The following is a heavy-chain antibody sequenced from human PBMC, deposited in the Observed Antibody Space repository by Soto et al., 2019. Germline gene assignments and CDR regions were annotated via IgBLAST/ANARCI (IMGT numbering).Heavy chain of an antibody. CDR3: AGKRGAMAVMDV. V-gene: IGHV1-18*04. CDR1: AYTFTSYG. D-gene: IGHD2-2*01. J-gene: IGHJ6*02. Sequence: ASVKVSCKASAYTFTSYGISWMRQAPGQGLEWMGWISASKGTTNYAQKFQGRVTMTADTSTSTAYMELRSLRSDDTAVYYCAGKRGAMAVMDVSGRGTTVAVCS. CDR2: ISASKGTT.